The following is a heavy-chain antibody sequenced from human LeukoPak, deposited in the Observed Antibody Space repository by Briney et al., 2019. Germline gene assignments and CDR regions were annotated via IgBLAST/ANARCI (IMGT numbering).Heavy chain of an antibody. J-gene: IGHJ6*03. CDR1: GFTLSSYA. V-gene: IGHV3-23*01. CDR2: ISASGGST. D-gene: IGHD3-10*01. CDR3: AKVMKGSERLTMVRGVIIKTAGLYYMDV. Sequence: GGSLRLSCAASGFTLSSYAMSWVRQAPGKGLEWVSSISASGGSTNYADSVKGRLIISRDNSKHTVYLQMNSLRAKDTAVYYCAKVMKGSERLTMVRGVIIKTAGLYYMDVWGKGTTVTVSS.